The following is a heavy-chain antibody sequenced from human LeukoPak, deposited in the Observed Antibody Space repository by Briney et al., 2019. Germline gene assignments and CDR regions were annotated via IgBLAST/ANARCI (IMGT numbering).Heavy chain of an antibody. CDR2: ISPYNGNT. Sequence: ASVKVSCKASGYTFTSYGISWVRQAPGQGLEWMGWISPYNGNTNYAQKLQGRVTMTTDTSTSTAYMELSRLRSDDTAVYYCARDYDYVWGFDPWGQGTLVTVSS. D-gene: IGHD3-16*01. J-gene: IGHJ5*02. V-gene: IGHV1-18*01. CDR3: ARDYDYVWGFDP. CDR1: GYTFTSYG.